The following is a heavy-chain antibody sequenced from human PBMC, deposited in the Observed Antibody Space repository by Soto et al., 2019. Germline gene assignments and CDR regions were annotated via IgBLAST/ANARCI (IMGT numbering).Heavy chain of an antibody. V-gene: IGHV3-23*01. CDR2: ISGSGVST. CDR3: ARSYYDYVWGSYSTY. CDR1: GFTFSSYA. D-gene: IGHD3-16*01. Sequence: PGGSLRLSCAASGFTFSSYAMSWVRQAPGKGLEWVSAISGSGVSTYYADSVKGRFTISRDNAKNSLYLQMNSLRDEDTAVYYCARSYYDYVWGSYSTYWGQGTLVTVSS. J-gene: IGHJ4*02.